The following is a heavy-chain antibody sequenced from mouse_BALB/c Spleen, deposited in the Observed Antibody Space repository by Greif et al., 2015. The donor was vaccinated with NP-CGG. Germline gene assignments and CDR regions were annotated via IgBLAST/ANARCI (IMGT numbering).Heavy chain of an antibody. Sequence: EVQLQQSGAELVKPGASVKLSCTASGFNIKDTYMHWVKQRPEQGLEWIGRTDPANGNTKYDPKFQGKATITADTSSNTAYLQLSSLTSEDTAVYYCARPYYGYSWFAYWGQGTLVTVSA. CDR3: ARPYYGYSWFAY. V-gene: IGHV14-3*02. J-gene: IGHJ3*01. D-gene: IGHD1-2*01. CDR1: GFNIKDTY. CDR2: TDPANGNT.